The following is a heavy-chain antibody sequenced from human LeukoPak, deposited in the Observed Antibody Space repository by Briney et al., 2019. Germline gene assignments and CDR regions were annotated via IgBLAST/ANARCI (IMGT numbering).Heavy chain of an antibody. Sequence: GGSLRLSCVVSGFSVSNNYLIWVRQAPGNGLERVSVIYGDGRTSHSASVRGRFTISRDNSKNIVSLQMNNLRAEDTAVYYCARGRGLGVVSPYFDYWGQGTLVTVSS. D-gene: IGHD3-3*01. CDR2: IYGDGRT. CDR1: GFSVSNNY. V-gene: IGHV3-53*01. CDR3: ARGRGLGVVSPYFDY. J-gene: IGHJ4*02.